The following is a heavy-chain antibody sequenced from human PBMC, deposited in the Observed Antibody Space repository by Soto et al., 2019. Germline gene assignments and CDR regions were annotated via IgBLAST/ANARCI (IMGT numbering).Heavy chain of an antibody. D-gene: IGHD3-3*01. CDR3: ARESPTIFGVVTS. Sequence: GGPLRLAFAASGFPVSSNYMSWVRQAPGKGLEWVSVIYSGGSTYYADSVKGRFTISRDNSKNTLYLQMNSLRAEDTAVYYCARESPTIFGVVTSWGQGTLVTVSS. J-gene: IGHJ4*02. CDR2: IYSGGST. CDR1: GFPVSSNY. V-gene: IGHV3-66*01.